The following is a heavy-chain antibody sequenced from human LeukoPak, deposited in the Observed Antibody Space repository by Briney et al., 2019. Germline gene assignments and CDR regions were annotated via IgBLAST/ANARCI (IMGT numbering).Heavy chain of an antibody. CDR3: AKDLLTYYYGSGSSPPDY. D-gene: IGHD3-10*01. CDR2: ISGSGGST. J-gene: IGHJ4*02. V-gene: IGHV3-23*01. Sequence: PGGSLRLSCAASGFTFSSYAMSWVRQAPGKGLEWVSAISGSGGSTYYADSVKGRFTISRDNSENTLYLQMNSLRAEDTAVYYCAKDLLTYYYGSGSSPPDYWGQGTLVTVSS. CDR1: GFTFSSYA.